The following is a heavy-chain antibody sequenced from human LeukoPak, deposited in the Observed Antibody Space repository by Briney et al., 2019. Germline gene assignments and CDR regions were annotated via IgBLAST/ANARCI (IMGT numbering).Heavy chain of an antibody. J-gene: IGHJ4*02. Sequence: QPGGSLRLSCAASGLSFSSFAMSWVRQGPARGLEWVSSIRGNGDTFYADSVKGRFTLFSDSSTNTVYFQLNNLRVEDTAIYYCAKASWVSSTDAVRWGQGTLSPSP. CDR1: GLSFSSFA. CDR3: AKASWVSSTDAVR. V-gene: IGHV3-23*01. CDR2: IRGNGDT. D-gene: IGHD3-16*01.